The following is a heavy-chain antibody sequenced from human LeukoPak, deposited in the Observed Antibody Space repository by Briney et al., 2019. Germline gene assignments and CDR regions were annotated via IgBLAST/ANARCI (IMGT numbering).Heavy chain of an antibody. Sequence: GGSLRLSCAASGFTFSSYEMNWVRQAPGKGLEWVSYISSSGSTIYYADSVKGRFTISRDNAKNSLYLQMNSLRAEDTALYYCARADPRSLWFGDSPLYYYYMDVWGKGTTVTVSS. CDR1: GFTFSSYE. J-gene: IGHJ6*03. CDR3: ARADPRSLWFGDSPLYYYYMDV. D-gene: IGHD3-10*01. CDR2: ISSSGSTI. V-gene: IGHV3-48*03.